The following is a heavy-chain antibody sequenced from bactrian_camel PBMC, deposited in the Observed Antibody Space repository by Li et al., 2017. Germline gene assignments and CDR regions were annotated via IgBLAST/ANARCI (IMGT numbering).Heavy chain of an antibody. CDR2: INAVGTT. J-gene: IGHJ6*01. V-gene: IGHV3S40*01. CDR1: GFYFSGSA. D-gene: IGHD7*01. Sequence: VQLVESGGGLVQPGGSLRLSCAASGFYFSGSALKWVRQAPGKGLVWVSSINAVGTTFYADSVKGQFTISRDNAKNTVYLQMNSLKPEDTAVYYCITFFSRAGGTYLADADFGYWGQGTQVTVS. CDR3: ITFFSRAGGTYLADADFGY.